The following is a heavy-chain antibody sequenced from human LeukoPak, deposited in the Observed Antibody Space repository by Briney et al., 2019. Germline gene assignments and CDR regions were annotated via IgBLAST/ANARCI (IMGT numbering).Heavy chain of an antibody. CDR2: IYYSGST. D-gene: IGHD3-10*01. V-gene: IGHV4-59*01. J-gene: IGHJ4*02. CDR1: GGSISSYY. Sequence: PSETLSLTCTVSGGSISSYYWSWIRQPPGKGLECIGYIYYSGSTNYNPSPKSRVTISVDTSKNQFSLKLNSVTAADTAVYYCARDPPGSGSYYDYWGQGTLVTVSS. CDR3: ARDPPGSGSYYDY.